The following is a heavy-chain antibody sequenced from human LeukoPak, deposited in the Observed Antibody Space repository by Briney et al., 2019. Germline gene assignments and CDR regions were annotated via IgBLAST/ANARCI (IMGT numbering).Heavy chain of an antibody. Sequence: SETLSLTCTVSGGSISSSSYYWGWIRQPPGKGLEWIGSIRYTGSTFYNPSLKSRATLSADTSKNQFSLKLSSVTAADTAVYYCARHPLKPYVSDWFDPWGQGTLVTVSS. CDR2: IRYTGST. CDR3: ARHPLKPYVSDWFDP. J-gene: IGHJ5*02. D-gene: IGHD3-10*02. CDR1: GGSISSSSYY. V-gene: IGHV4-39*01.